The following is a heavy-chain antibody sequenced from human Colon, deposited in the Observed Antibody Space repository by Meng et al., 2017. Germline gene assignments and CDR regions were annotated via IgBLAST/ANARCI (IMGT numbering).Heavy chain of an antibody. CDR1: GASINSTGFS. Sequence: QLQESGPGVVKPSQTLSLTCSVSGASINSTGFSWNWVRQPPGSGLYWIVYLSARGISYYNPSLKSPVPISLPRSPNQFSLTLPSVTAADTAVYFCARVGYCVNGVCYQTLGHWSQGTLVTVSS. CDR3: ARVGYCVNGVCYQTLGH. V-gene: IGHV4-30-2*01. D-gene: IGHD2-8*01. CDR2: LSARGIS. J-gene: IGHJ4*02.